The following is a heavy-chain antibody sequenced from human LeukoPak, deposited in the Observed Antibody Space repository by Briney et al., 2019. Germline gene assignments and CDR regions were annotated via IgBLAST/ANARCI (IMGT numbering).Heavy chain of an antibody. Sequence: GGSLRLSCAASGFTFSSYEMNWVRQAPGKGLEWVSYISTTGSTIYYADSVKGRFTISRDNAKNSLYLQMNSLRAEDTAVYYCAKGRGSYYIHWFDPWGQGTLVTVSS. CDR2: ISTTGSTI. D-gene: IGHD1-26*01. CDR1: GFTFSSYE. CDR3: AKGRGSYYIHWFDP. J-gene: IGHJ5*02. V-gene: IGHV3-48*03.